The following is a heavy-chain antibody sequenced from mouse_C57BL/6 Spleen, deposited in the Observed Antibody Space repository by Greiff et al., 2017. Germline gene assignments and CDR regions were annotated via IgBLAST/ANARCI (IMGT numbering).Heavy chain of an antibody. V-gene: IGHV1-64*01. CDR2: IPPNSGST. J-gene: IGHJ3*01. Sequence: VQLQQPGAELVKPGASVKLSCKASGYTFTSYWMHWVKQRPGQGLEWIGMIPPNSGSTNYNEKFKSKATLTVDKSSSTAYMQLRSLPSEDSAVYYCARSGLDSSGYGAFAYWGQGTLVTVSA. CDR3: ARSGLDSSGYGAFAY. CDR1: GYTFTSYW. D-gene: IGHD3-2*02.